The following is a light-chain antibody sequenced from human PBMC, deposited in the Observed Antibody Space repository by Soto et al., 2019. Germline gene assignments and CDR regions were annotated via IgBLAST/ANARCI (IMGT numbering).Light chain of an antibody. J-gene: IGLJ2*01. CDR2: DVT. CDR3: CSYAGTYTLL. V-gene: IGLV2-11*01. CDR1: NSDVGGYYF. Sequence: QSALTQPRSVSGSPGQSVTISCTGTNSDVGGYYFVSWYQQHPGKAPKVMIYDVTKRPSGVPDRFSGSKSGNTASLTISGLQAEDEADYYCCSYAGTYTLLFGGGTKVTVL.